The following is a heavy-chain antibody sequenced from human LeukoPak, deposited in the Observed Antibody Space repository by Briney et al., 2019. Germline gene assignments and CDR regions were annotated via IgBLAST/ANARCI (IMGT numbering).Heavy chain of an antibody. J-gene: IGHJ4*02. CDR1: GFTVDTYW. CDR2: IKEDGTRK. D-gene: IGHD3-16*01. V-gene: IGHV3-7*01. Sequence: GGSLRLSCVASGFTVDTYWMSWVRQAPGKGLDWVAHIKEDGTRKYYVDSVGGRFTISRDNAKNSLFLQMNSLRVEDTAVFYCVAWGSLVVWGQGTLVTVSS. CDR3: VAWGSLVV.